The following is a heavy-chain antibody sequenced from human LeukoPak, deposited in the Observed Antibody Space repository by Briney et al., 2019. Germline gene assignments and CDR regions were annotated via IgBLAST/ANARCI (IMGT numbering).Heavy chain of an antibody. Sequence: GGSLRLSCAASGFTFSSYWMHWVRQAPGKGLVWVSRTNHDGSNTNYADSVKGRFAISRDSAKNTLHLQMNSLRAEDTAVYYCARDFTVGGMFDYWGQGILVTVSS. CDR3: ARDFTVGGMFDY. CDR2: TNHDGSNT. D-gene: IGHD4-17*01. CDR1: GFTFSSYW. J-gene: IGHJ4*02. V-gene: IGHV3-74*01.